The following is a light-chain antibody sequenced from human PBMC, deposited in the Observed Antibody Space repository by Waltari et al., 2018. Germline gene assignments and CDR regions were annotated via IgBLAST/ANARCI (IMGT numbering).Light chain of an antibody. V-gene: IGKV3-20*01. J-gene: IGKJ4*01. Sequence: EIVLTQSPGTLSLSPGERAPLSCRASQSVTSISLTWYQQKLVQAPRLLIYGKSSRATAIPDRFSCSVSWTDFTLTISRLEPEDSAVYYCQQYDGEVVTFGGGTKVEI. CDR3: QQYDGEVVT. CDR2: GKS. CDR1: QSVTSIS.